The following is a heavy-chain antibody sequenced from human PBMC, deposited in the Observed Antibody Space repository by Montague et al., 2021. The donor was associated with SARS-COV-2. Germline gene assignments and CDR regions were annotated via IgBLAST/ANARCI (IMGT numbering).Heavy chain of an antibody. V-gene: IGHV4-39*07. Sequence: SETLSLTCTVSGGSISSSSYYWGWIRQPPGKGLEWIGSIYYSGSTYYNPSLKSRVTISVDTSKNQFSLKLISVTAADTAVYYCARDLNEYSSSGGFDYWGQGTLVTVSS. D-gene: IGHD6-6*01. CDR1: GGSISSSSYY. CDR2: IYYSGST. J-gene: IGHJ4*02. CDR3: ARDLNEYSSSGGFDY.